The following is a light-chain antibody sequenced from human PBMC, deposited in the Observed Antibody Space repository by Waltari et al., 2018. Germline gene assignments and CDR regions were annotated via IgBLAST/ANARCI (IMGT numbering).Light chain of an antibody. CDR2: GNSDGSH. CDR3: QTGGHGTWV. Sequence: PEEVPRCLIKGNSDGSHSKGDGIPDRFSGSSSGAERYLTLSGRQSEDEADYYCQTGGHGTWVFGGGTKLTVL. J-gene: IGLJ3*02. V-gene: IGLV4-69*01.